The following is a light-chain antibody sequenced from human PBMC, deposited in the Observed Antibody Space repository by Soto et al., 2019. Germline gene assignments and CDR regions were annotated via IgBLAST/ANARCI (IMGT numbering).Light chain of an antibody. CDR1: SGHSSYA. CDR3: QTWGTGLLV. J-gene: IGLJ3*02. Sequence: QSVLTQSPSASASLGASVKLTCTLSSGHSSYAIAWHQQQPEKGPRYLMKLNSDGSHSKGDGIPNRFSGSSSGAERYLTISSLPSEDEADYYCQTWGTGLLVFGGGTKVTVL. CDR2: LNSDGSH. V-gene: IGLV4-69*01.